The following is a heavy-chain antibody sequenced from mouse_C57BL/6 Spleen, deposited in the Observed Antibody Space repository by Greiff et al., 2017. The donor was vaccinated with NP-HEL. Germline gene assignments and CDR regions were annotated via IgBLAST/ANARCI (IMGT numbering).Heavy chain of an antibody. CDR1: GYTFTDYH. CDR2: INPNNGGT. D-gene: IGHD2-1*01. J-gene: IGHJ1*03. CDR3: ARWNGNSFFWYFDV. V-gene: IGHV1-18*01. Sequence: EVQLQQSGPELVKPGASVKIPCKASGYTFTDYHMDWVKQSHGKSLEWIGDINPNNGGTIYNQKFKGKATLTVDKSSSTAYMELRSLTSEDTAVYYCARWNGNSFFWYFDVWGTGTTVTVSS.